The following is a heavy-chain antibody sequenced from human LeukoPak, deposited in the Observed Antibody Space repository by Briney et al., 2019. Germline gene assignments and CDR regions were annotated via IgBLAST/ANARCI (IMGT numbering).Heavy chain of an antibody. CDR3: ARDNGSGYTKGYEHYYYYLDV. Sequence: SETLSLTCTVSGDSITDGYYTWIRQPAGKGLEWIGRIHSGGTTNYNPSLMSRVTLSIDKSKIYISLILTSVTAADTALYYCARDNGSGYTKGYEHYYYYLDVWGKGTTVTASS. V-gene: IGHV4-4*07. J-gene: IGHJ6*03. CDR1: GDSITDGY. CDR2: IHSGGTT. D-gene: IGHD3-3*02.